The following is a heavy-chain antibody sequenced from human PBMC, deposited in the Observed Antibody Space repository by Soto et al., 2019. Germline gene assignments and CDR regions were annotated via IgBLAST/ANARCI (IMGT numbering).Heavy chain of an antibody. CDR2: ISGSGGST. CDR3: TSRASTWPRGFFDY. J-gene: IGHJ4*02. V-gene: IGHV3-23*01. D-gene: IGHD4-4*01. CDR1: GFTFSSYA. Sequence: GSLRLSCSASGFTFSSYAISWVRQAPGKELEWVSAISGSGGSTYYADSVKGRFTISRDNSKNTLYVQMNSLRAEDTAVYYCTSRASTWPRGFFDYRGQGPLVTLPS.